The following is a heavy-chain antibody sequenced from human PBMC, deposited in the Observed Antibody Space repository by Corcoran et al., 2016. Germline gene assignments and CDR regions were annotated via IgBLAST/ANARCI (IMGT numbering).Heavy chain of an antibody. CDR2: IYWDDEK. Sequence: QITLKESGPTLVKPTQTLTLTCSVSGFSVSTSGMGVGWIRQPPGKALEWLALIYWDDEKFYNTYLKTRLSISKDTSKNQVVLTMTNMDPEDTATFYCARSYCITGRCYGLPSHFDFWGQGTLVTVSS. J-gene: IGHJ4*02. D-gene: IGHD2-15*01. CDR1: GFSVSTSGMG. CDR3: ARSYCITGRCYGLPSHFDF. V-gene: IGHV2-5*02.